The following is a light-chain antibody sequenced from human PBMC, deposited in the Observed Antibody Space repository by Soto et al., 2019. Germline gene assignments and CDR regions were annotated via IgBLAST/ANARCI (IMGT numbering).Light chain of an antibody. V-gene: IGKV1-17*01. CDR3: LQHNVFPRT. Sequence: DIQMTQSPSSLSASVGDRITITYRASQAIRNDLAWYQQKPGSAPKRLIYGSCTLQSGVPSRFSSRGSGTECTLTISSLQPEDFATYYCLQHNVFPRTFGQGTKVEIK. J-gene: IGKJ1*01. CDR2: GSC. CDR1: QAIRND.